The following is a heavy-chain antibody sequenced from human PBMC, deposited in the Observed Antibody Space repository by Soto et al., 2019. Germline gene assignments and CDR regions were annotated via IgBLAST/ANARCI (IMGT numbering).Heavy chain of an antibody. CDR2: ISGSGGST. CDR1: GFTFSSYA. CDR3: AKAGVSRSWQRTYYYYSGMDV. Sequence: GGSLRLSCAASGFTFSSYAMSWVRQAPGKGLEWVSAISGSGGSTYYADSVKGRFTISRDNSKNTLYLQMNSLRAEDTAVYYCAKAGVSRSWQRTYYYYSGMDVWGQGTTVPVSS. J-gene: IGHJ6*02. V-gene: IGHV3-23*01. D-gene: IGHD6-13*01.